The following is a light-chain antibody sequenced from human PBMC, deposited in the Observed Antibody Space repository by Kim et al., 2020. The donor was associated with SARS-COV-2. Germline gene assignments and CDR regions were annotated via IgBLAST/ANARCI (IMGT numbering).Light chain of an antibody. CDR2: VPS. J-gene: IGKJ4*01. CDR1: HSVTVK. CDR3: QQNKNWPLS. Sequence: PPGEKAPLPCRASHSVTVKLPGYHQKPGRAPRPPTYVPSTRATGIPARLRGGGLGTEFILTISSLKSEDFAVYYCQQNKNWPLSFGGGTKVDIK. V-gene: IGKV3-15*01.